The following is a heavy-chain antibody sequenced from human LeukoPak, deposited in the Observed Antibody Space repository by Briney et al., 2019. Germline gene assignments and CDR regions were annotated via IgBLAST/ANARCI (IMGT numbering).Heavy chain of an antibody. V-gene: IGHV3-13*01. CDR2: IGTASDT. Sequence: GGSLRLSCAASGFTFSSFDMHWVRQPTGQGLEWVSTIGTASDTYYPGSVEGRFTLSGDNAKNSLYLQMNSLTAGDTAVYYCARGPPSGKYYYMDVWGKGTTVTVSS. D-gene: IGHD6-19*01. CDR1: GFTFSSFD. CDR3: ARGPPSGKYYYMDV. J-gene: IGHJ6*03.